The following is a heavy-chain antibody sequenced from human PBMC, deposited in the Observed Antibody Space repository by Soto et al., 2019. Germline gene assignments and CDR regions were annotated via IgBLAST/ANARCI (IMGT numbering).Heavy chain of an antibody. J-gene: IGHJ4*02. CDR1: GGSINTFS. CDR3: AREGSYSAYNFAHGIQLWSFDF. Sequence: PSETLSLTCTVSGGSINTFSWSWVRQPAGKGLEWIGRIFSSGSTSFNPSLESRVAMSVDTSKNHFSLNLSSVTAADMAVYYCAREGSYSAYNFAHGIQLWSFDFWGQGALVTVSS. D-gene: IGHD5-12*01. CDR2: IFSSGST. V-gene: IGHV4-4*07.